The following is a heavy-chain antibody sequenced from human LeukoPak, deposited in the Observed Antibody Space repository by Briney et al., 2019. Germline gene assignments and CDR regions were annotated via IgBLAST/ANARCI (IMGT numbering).Heavy chain of an antibody. J-gene: IGHJ4*02. D-gene: IGHD6-19*01. V-gene: IGHV4-39*07. Sequence: SETLSLTCTVSGGSISSSSYYWGWIRQPPGKGLEWIGSIYYSGSTYYNPSLKSRVTISVDTSKNQFSLKLSSVTAADTAVYYCARSSSGWRHYFDYWGQGTLVTVSS. CDR3: ARSSSGWRHYFDY. CDR2: IYYSGST. CDR1: GGSISSSSYY.